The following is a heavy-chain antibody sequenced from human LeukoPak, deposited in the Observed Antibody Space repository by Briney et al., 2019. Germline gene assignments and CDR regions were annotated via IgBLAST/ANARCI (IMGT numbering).Heavy chain of an antibody. J-gene: IGHJ4*02. CDR1: GFTFNTYS. CDR2: ITGNSHTI. D-gene: IGHD3-22*01. CDR3: ARDPDYYDSSGLFDY. Sequence: GGSLRLSCAASGFTFNTYSMNWVRQAPGKGLEWISYITGNSHTIYYADSVKGRFTISRDNAKNSLYLQMNSLRAEDTAVYYCARDPDYYDSSGLFDYWGQGTLVTVSS. V-gene: IGHV3-48*04.